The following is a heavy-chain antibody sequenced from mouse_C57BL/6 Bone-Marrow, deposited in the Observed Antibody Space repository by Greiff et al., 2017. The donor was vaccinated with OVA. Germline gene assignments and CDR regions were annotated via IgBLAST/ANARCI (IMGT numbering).Heavy chain of an antibody. J-gene: IGHJ2*01. V-gene: IGHV5-6*01. CDR3: ARHGDYGSFFDY. Sequence: EVQLVESGGDLVKPGGSLKLSCAASGFTFSSYGMSWVRQTPDKRLEWVATISSGGSYPYYPDSVKGRFPISSDNAKNTLYLQMSSLKSEDTAMYYCARHGDYGSFFDYWGQGTTLTVSS. CDR2: ISSGGSYP. D-gene: IGHD1-1*01. CDR1: GFTFSSYG.